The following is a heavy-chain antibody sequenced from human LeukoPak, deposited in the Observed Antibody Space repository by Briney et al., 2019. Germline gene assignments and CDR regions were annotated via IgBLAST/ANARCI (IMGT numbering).Heavy chain of an antibody. V-gene: IGHV1-58*01. J-gene: IGHJ4*02. Sequence: SVKVSCKASVFTFSRSAVQWVRQARGQRLELVGWIVVGSGNTNYAQKFQDRVTITRDMSTGTAFMELSSLISEDTAVYYCAADDQQLLMWGQGTLVTVSS. CDR3: AADDQQLLM. CDR1: VFTFSRSA. CDR2: IVVGSGNT. D-gene: IGHD2-2*01.